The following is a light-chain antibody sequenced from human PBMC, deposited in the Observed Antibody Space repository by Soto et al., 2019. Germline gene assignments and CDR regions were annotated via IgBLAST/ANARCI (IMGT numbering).Light chain of an antibody. V-gene: IGKV3-20*01. J-gene: IGKJ1*01. Sequence: EILLTQSPGTLSLSPGERATLSCRASQSVSSSYLAWYQQKPGQAPRLLIYGASNRATGIPDRFSGSGSGTDFPLTISRLEPEDFAVYYCQQYGSSPGTFGQGTKVEIK. CDR2: GAS. CDR3: QQYGSSPGT. CDR1: QSVSSSY.